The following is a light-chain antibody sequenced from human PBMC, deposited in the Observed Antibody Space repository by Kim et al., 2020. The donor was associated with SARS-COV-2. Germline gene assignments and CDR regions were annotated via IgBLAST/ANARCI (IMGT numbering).Light chain of an antibody. CDR1: ESVKSSY. J-gene: IGKJ4*01. CDR3: QQYGTSFI. CDR2: GAT. V-gene: IGKV3-20*01. Sequence: LSPGERATLYCRTSESVKSSYSAWYQQKLGQPPRLLIYGATSRATGIPDRFSGSGSGTNFTLTISRLEPEDFAVYYCQQYGTSFIFGGGTRVEI.